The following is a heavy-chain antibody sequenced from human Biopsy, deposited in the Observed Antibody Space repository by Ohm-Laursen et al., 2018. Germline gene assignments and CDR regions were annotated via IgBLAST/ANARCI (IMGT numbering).Heavy chain of an antibody. Sequence: SVKVSCKVSGYTLTELSMHWVRQAPGKGLEWMGWINPHSGTTKFAQDFQGRVTMTRDTSITTAYMELRRPRSDDTAVYYCAKGQDLRGGAEYFQHWGQGALVTVSS. D-gene: IGHD2-15*01. J-gene: IGHJ1*01. CDR1: GYTLTELS. CDR2: INPHSGTT. CDR3: AKGQDLRGGAEYFQH. V-gene: IGHV1-2*02.